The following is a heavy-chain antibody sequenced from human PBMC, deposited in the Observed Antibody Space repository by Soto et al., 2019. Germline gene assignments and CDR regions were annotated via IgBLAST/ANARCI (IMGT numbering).Heavy chain of an antibody. Sequence: QVQLVESGGGVVQPGTSLRVSCVGSGFTFRSYVIHWVRQAPGKGLEWVALTSYDGSDKYYGDSVRGRFTISRDKSGTTVDLQMDSLRLEATCFYFCARRSTTGGFDVWGQGTLGYVSS. J-gene: IGHJ1*01. V-gene: IGHV3-30*19. D-gene: IGHD3-16*01. CDR3: ARRSTTGGFDV. CDR2: TSYDGSDK. CDR1: GFTFRSYV.